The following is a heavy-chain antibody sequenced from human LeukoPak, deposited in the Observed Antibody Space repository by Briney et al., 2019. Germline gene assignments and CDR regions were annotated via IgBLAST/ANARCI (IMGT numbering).Heavy chain of an antibody. V-gene: IGHV3-23*01. CDR3: AKSPVSSCRGSFCYPFDY. D-gene: IGHD2-15*01. Sequence: QSGGSLRLSCAASGFTFSTYAMSWVRQIPGKGLEWVSAISGGDDGTYYADSVKGRFTISRDNSRNTLYLQMNTLRAEDTAVYFCAKSPVSSCRGSFCYPFDYWGQGNLVTVSS. CDR2: ISGGDDGT. CDR1: GFTFSTYA. J-gene: IGHJ4*02.